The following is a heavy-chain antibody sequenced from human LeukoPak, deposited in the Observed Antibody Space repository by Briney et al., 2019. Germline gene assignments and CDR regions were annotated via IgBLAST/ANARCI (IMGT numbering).Heavy chain of an antibody. V-gene: IGHV4-59*01. CDR2: IYYSGST. D-gene: IGHD3-9*01. J-gene: IGHJ4*02. CDR3: ARENLVSYYDILTGPLDY. CDR1: GGSISSYY. Sequence: KPSETLSLXCTVSGGSISSYYWSWIRQPPGKGLEWIGYIYYSGSTNYNPSLKSRVTISVDTSKNQFSLKLSSVTAADTAVYYCARENLVSYYDILTGPLDYWGQGTLVTVSS.